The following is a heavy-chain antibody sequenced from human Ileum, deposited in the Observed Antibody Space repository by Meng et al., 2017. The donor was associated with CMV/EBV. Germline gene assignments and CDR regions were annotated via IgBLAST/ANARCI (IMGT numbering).Heavy chain of an antibody. CDR3: ARDGVVVPAAMGYYYGLDV. CDR2: SNGNGGST. V-gene: IGHV3-20*03. J-gene: IGHJ6*02. CDR1: FDDFG. Sequence: FDDFGMSWVRQVQGKGLEGVSGSNGNGGSTAYADSVKGRFTISRDNAKNSLYLQMSSLRAEDTALYYCARDGVVVPAAMGYYYGLDVWGQGTTVTVSS. D-gene: IGHD2-2*01.